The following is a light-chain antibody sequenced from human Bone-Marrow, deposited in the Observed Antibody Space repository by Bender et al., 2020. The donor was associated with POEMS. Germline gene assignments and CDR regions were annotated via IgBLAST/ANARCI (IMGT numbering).Light chain of an antibody. CDR1: SSDIGGHDS. CDR3: CSYEGVVV. V-gene: IGLV2-11*01. CDR2: EVT. J-gene: IGLJ1*01. Sequence: QSALTQPRSVSGSPGQSVTISCTGTSSDIGGHDSVSWYQHHPGKAPKVIIFEVTQRPSGVPDRFSGSKSGNTASLTISGLRAEDEADYYCCSYEGVVVFGTGTKVTVL.